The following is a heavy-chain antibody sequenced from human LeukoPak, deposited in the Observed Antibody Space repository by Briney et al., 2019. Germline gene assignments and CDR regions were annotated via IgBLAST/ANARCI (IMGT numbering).Heavy chain of an antibody. J-gene: IGHJ4*02. V-gene: IGHV4-39*01. Sequence: SEKVSPTCTVSGGSISSSSYYWVWIRQPPGKGLEWIGSIYYSGSTYFNPSLNSRATVSVDTSKNQFSLNLSSVTAADTAVYYCARHYGSSWKWYYFDYWGQGAIGAVTS. CDR1: GGSISSSSYY. CDR2: IYYSGST. D-gene: IGHD6-13*01. CDR3: ARHYGSSWKWYYFDY.